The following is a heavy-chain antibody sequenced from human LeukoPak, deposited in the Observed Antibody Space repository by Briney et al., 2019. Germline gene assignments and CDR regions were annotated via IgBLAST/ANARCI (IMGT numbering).Heavy chain of an antibody. D-gene: IGHD2-15*01. CDR2: IKQDGSEK. V-gene: IGHV3-7*01. Sequence: GGSLRLSCAASGFTFSGYWMSWVRQAPGKGLEWVANIKQDGSEKYYVDSVKGRFTISRDNAKNSLYLQMNSLRAEDTAVYYCARLLGYCSGGSCYSIRFDYWGQGTLVTVSS. J-gene: IGHJ4*02. CDR3: ARLLGYCSGGSCYSIRFDY. CDR1: GFTFSGYW.